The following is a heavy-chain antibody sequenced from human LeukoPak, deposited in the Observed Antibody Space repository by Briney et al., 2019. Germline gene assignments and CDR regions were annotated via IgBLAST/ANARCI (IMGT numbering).Heavy chain of an antibody. Sequence: SETLSLTCTVSGGSISSHYWSWVRQPPGKGLEWIGYIYHSGSANYNPSLKIRVTLSVDTSKNEFSLTLTSVTAADTAVYYCTRRGSRGWQYICFGPWGQGILVTVSS. D-gene: IGHD6-19*01. CDR1: GGSISSHY. CDR2: IYHSGSA. V-gene: IGHV4-59*11. J-gene: IGHJ5*02. CDR3: TRRGSRGWQYICFGP.